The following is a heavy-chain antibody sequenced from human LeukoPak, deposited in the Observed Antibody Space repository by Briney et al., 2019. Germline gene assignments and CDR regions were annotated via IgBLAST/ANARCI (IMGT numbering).Heavy chain of an antibody. CDR2: ISAYNGNT. CDR3: ARDLPYDSSGYYGGY. V-gene: IGHV1-18*01. J-gene: IGHJ4*02. Sequence: GASVKVSCKVSGYTLTELSMHWVRQAPGKGLEWMGWISAYNGNTNYAQKLQGRVTMTTDTSTSTAYMELRSLRSDDTAVYYCARDLPYDSSGYYGGYWGQGTLVTVSS. CDR1: GYTLTELS. D-gene: IGHD3-22*01.